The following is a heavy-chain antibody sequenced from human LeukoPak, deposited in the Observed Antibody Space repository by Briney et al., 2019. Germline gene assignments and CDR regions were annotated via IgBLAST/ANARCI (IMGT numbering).Heavy chain of an antibody. J-gene: IGHJ4*02. Sequence: GGSLRLSCAASGFTFSSYWMSWVRQAPGKGLEWVANIKQDGSEKYYVDSVKGRFTISRDNAKNSLYLQMNSLRAEDTAVYYCARLAAESSSWYCIGYWGQGTLVTVSS. V-gene: IGHV3-7*01. CDR2: IKQDGSEK. CDR1: GFTFSSYW. D-gene: IGHD6-13*01. CDR3: ARLAAESSSWYCIGY.